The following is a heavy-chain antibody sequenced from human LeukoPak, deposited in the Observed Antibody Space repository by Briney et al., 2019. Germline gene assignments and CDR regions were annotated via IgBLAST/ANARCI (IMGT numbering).Heavy chain of an antibody. CDR3: ARGTFYYISRNYYGLDY. CDR2: IYYSGST. D-gene: IGHD3-10*01. CDR1: GGSISSSSYY. V-gene: IGHV4-39*07. J-gene: IGHJ4*02. Sequence: SETLSLTCTVSGGSISSSSYYWGWIRQPPGKGLEWIGSIYYSGSTYYNPSLKSRVTMSVGTSKNQFSLKLTSVSAADTAVYYCARGTFYYISRNYYGLDYWGQGTLVTVSS.